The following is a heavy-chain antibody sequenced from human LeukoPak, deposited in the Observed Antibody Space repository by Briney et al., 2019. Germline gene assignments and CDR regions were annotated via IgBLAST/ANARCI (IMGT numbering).Heavy chain of an antibody. CDR1: GFTFSSYG. Sequence: PGGSLRLSCAASGFTFSSYGMSWVRQAPGKGLEWVSAISGSGGSTYYADSVKGRFTISRDNSKNTLYLQMNSLRAEDTAVYYCAKNGPLYYYYYYMDVWGKGTTVTISS. V-gene: IGHV3-23*01. CDR3: AKNGPLYYYYYYMDV. J-gene: IGHJ6*03. CDR2: ISGSGGST.